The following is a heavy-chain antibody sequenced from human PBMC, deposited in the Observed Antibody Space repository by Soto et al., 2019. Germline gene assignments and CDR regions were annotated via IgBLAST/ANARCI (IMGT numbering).Heavy chain of an antibody. D-gene: IGHD1-7*01. CDR3: ARDAKAGSTGYYGMDV. V-gene: IGHV1-69*12. Sequence: QVQLVQSGAEVKKPGSSVKVSCKASGGTFSSYAISWVRQAPGQGLEWMGGIIPIFGTANYAQKFQGRVTITADESTSTAYMELRSLRSEDTAVDYCARDAKAGSTGYYGMDVWGQGTTVTVSS. CDR1: GGTFSSYA. CDR2: IIPIFGTA. J-gene: IGHJ6*02.